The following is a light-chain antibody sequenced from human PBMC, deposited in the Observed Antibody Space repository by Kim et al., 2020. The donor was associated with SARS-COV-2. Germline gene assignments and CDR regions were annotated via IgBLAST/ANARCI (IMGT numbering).Light chain of an antibody. V-gene: IGLV3-21*04. CDR1: NIGTKG. Sequence: APEKTARVTGVGNNIGTKGVHWNQQKPGQAPVLVIYCDNDRPSGIPERFSGSNSGNTASLTITRVEAGDEADYYCQVWDSSSDQVVFGGGTKLTVL. J-gene: IGLJ2*01. CDR2: CDN. CDR3: QVWDSSSDQVV.